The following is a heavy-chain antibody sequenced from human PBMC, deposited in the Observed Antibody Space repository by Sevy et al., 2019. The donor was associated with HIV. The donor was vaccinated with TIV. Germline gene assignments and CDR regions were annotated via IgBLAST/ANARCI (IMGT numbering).Heavy chain of an antibody. J-gene: IGHJ4*02. Sequence: GGSLRLSCTASGFTFSTYAVSWVRQAPGKGLEWVAARNGDRTYYAGSVKGRFTISRDNPKNTVYLQVNSLRVEDTALYYCVKEETAPYFDCWGQGTLVTVSS. V-gene: IGHV3-23*01. CDR1: GFTFSTYA. CDR2: RNGDRT. CDR3: VKEETAPYFDC. D-gene: IGHD2-21*02.